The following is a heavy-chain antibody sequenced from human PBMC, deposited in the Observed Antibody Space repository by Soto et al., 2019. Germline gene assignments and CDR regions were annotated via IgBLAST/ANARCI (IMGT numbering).Heavy chain of an antibody. J-gene: IGHJ5*01. CDR3: ASRPRGSVAGTLDS. D-gene: IGHD6-19*01. V-gene: IGHV3-23*01. CDR2: INSDGTT. Sequence: GGSLRLSCAASGVTFSNYAMSWVRQAPGKGLEWVSVINSDGTTYYADSVKGRFFISRDNSKSTLCLQMNSLSVEDTAVYYCASRPRGSVAGTLDSWGQGSLVTVSS. CDR1: GVTFSNYA.